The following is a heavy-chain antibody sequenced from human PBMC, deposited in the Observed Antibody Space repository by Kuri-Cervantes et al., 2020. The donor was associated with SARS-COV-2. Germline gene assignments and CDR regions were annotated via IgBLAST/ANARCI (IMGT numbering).Heavy chain of an antibody. CDR3: ARADIVVVVAAGGAFDI. J-gene: IGHJ3*02. CDR1: GYTFTSYG. Sequence: GGSLRLSCKASGYTFTSYGISWVRQAPGQGLEWMGWISAYNGNTNYAQKLQGRVTMTTDTSTSTAYMELRSLRSDDTAVYYCARADIVVVVAAGGAFDIWGQGTMVTVSS. D-gene: IGHD2-15*01. V-gene: IGHV1-18*01. CDR2: ISAYNGNT.